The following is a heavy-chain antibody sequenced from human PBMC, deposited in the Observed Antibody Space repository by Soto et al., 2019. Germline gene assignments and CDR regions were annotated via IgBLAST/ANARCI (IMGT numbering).Heavy chain of an antibody. V-gene: IGHV3-30*18. J-gene: IGHJ6*02. CDR1: GFTFSSYG. Sequence: GGSLRLSCAASGFTFSSYGMHWVRQAPGKGLEWVAVISYDGSNKNYADSVKGRFTISRDNSKNTQYLQMNSLRAEDTAVYYCAKEVWRGHIDVWGQGTTVTVSS. CDR2: ISYDGSNK. CDR3: AKEVWRGHIDV. D-gene: IGHD3-3*01.